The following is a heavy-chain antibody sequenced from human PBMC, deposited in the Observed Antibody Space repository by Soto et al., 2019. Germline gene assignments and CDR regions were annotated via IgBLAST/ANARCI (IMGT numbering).Heavy chain of an antibody. D-gene: IGHD3-10*01. CDR3: ARRYGGAVDY. CDR1: GGSISNYY. Sequence: QVQLQESGPGLVKPSETLSLTCTVSGGSISNYYWSWIRQPPGKGLEWLGYIYFSGSTNYHPSLNSRVTLSVDTSKNQFSLKLSSVTAADPAVYYCARRYGGAVDYWGQGTLVTVSS. V-gene: IGHV4-59*08. J-gene: IGHJ4*02. CDR2: IYFSGST.